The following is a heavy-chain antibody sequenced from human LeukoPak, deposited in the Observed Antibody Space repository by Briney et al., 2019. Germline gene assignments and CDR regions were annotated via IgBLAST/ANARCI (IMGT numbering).Heavy chain of an antibody. CDR1: GGSISSGPYY. V-gene: IGHV4-61*02. CDR3: ARGGWFGESPFDY. D-gene: IGHD3-10*01. CDR2: IYTSGST. J-gene: IGHJ4*02. Sequence: SETLSLTCTVSGGSISSGPYYWSWIRQPAGRGLEWIGRIYTSGSTNYNPSLKSRVTISLDTSKNQFSLKLSSVTAADTAVYYCARGGWFGESPFDYWGQGTLVTVSS.